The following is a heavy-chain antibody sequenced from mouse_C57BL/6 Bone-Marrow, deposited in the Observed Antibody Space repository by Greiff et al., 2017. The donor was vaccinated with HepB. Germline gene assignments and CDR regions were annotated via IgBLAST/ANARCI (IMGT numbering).Heavy chain of an antibody. J-gene: IGHJ2*01. CDR2: IYPGSGST. CDR3: ARIYYDYDDYFDY. CDR1: GYTFTSYW. Sequence: QVQLQQPGAELVKPGASVKMSCKASGYTFTSYWITWVKQRPGQGLEWIGDIYPGSGSTNYNEKFKSNATLTVDTSSSTAYMQLSSLTSEDSAVYYCARIYYDYDDYFDYWGQGTTLTVAS. D-gene: IGHD2-4*01. V-gene: IGHV1-55*01.